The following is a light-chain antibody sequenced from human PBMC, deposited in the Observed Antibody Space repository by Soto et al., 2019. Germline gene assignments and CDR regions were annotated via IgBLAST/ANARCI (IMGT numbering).Light chain of an antibody. Sequence: EIQMTQSRSAMSESVGARVTITCRASQGISNYLSWFQQKPGKVPKRLIYAASSLQSGVPSRFSGSGSGTEFTLTISSLQPEDFATYYCLQHNSSPLTFGGGAKVDI. CDR1: QGISNY. J-gene: IGKJ4*01. V-gene: IGKV1-17*03. CDR3: LQHNSSPLT. CDR2: AAS.